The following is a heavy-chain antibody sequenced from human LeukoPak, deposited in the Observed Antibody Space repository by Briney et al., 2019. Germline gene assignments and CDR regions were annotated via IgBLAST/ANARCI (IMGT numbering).Heavy chain of an antibody. CDR1: GGTFSSYA. CDR2: IIPIFGTA. J-gene: IGHJ4*02. V-gene: IGHV1-69*05. Sequence: SVKVSCKASGGTFSSYAISWVRQAPGQGLEWMGGIIPIFGTANYAQKFQGRVTITTDESTSTAYMELSSLRSEDTAVHYCARTNWNYLSFSPGPLLYWGQGTLVTVSS. CDR3: ARTNWNYLSFSPGPLLY. D-gene: IGHD1-7*01.